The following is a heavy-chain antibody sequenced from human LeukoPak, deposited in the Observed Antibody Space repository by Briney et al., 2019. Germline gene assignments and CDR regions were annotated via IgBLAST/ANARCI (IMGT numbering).Heavy chain of an antibody. J-gene: IGHJ3*02. CDR2: FDPEDGET. Sequence: ASVKVSCKVSGYTLTELSMHWVRQAPGKGLEWMGGFDPEDGETIYAQKFQGRVTMTEDTSTDTAYMELSSLRSEDTAVYYCASLLSSGWSGDAFDIWGQGTMVTVSS. CDR3: ASLLSSGWSGDAFDI. CDR1: GYTLTELS. V-gene: IGHV1-24*01. D-gene: IGHD6-19*01.